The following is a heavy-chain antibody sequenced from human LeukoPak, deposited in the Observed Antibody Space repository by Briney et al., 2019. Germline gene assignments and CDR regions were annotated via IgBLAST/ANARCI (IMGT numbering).Heavy chain of an antibody. CDR2: IIPILGIA. CDR3: VLEWSRPPLVDY. Sequence: GASVKVSCKASGGTFSSYAIRWVRQAPGQGLEWMGRIIPILGIANYAQKFQGRVTITADKSTITAYMELSSLRSEDTAVYYCVLEWSRPPLVDYWRQATLVTVSS. D-gene: IGHD3-3*01. CDR1: GGTFSSYA. V-gene: IGHV1-69*04. J-gene: IGHJ4*02.